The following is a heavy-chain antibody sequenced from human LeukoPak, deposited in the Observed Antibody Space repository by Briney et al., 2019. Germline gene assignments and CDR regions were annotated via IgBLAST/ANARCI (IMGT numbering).Heavy chain of an antibody. CDR1: GGSISSGSYY. CDR2: IYTSGST. J-gene: IGHJ6*03. CDR3: ARDRNSYGYGGYYYYMDV. D-gene: IGHD5-18*01. V-gene: IGHV4-61*02. Sequence: SQTLSLTCTVSGGSISSGSYYWSWIRQPAGKGLEWIGRIYTSGSTNYNPSLKSRVTISVDTSKNQFSLKLSSVTAADTAVYYCARDRNSYGYGGYYYYMDVWGKGTTVTVSS.